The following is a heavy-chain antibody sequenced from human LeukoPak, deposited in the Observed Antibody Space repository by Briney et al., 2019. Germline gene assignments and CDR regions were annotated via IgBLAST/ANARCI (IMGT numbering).Heavy chain of an antibody. J-gene: IGHJ4*02. CDR2: ISYDGSNK. D-gene: IGHD3-9*01. V-gene: IGHV3-30-3*01. Sequence: PGGSLRLSCAASGFTFSSYAMHWVRQAPGKALEGVAVISYDGSNKYYADSVKGRFTISRDNSKSTLYLQMNSLRDEDTAVYYCARDLGPQNYDILAGYYNVPGYWGQGTLVPVSS. CDR3: ARDLGPQNYDILAGYYNVPGY. CDR1: GFTFSSYA.